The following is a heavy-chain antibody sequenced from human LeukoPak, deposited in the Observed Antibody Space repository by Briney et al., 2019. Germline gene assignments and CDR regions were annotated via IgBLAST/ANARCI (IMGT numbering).Heavy chain of an antibody. CDR3: AKDRIVVVPADAFDI. V-gene: IGHV3-53*01. CDR1: GFTVSSNY. CDR2: IYSGGST. D-gene: IGHD2-2*01. J-gene: IGHJ3*02. Sequence: PGGSLRLSCAASGFTVSSNYMSWVRQAPGKGLEWVSVIYSGGSTYYADSVKGRFTISRDNSKNTLYLQMNSLRAEDTAVYYCAKDRIVVVPADAFDIWGQGTMVTVSS.